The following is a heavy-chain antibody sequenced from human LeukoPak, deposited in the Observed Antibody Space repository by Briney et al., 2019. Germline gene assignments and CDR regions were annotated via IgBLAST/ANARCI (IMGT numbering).Heavy chain of an antibody. J-gene: IGHJ4*02. CDR3: AGTYHDSTTYYGRIDY. CDR2: IYSVGSI. CDR1: GFTVGSNY. V-gene: IGHV3-53*01. Sequence: PGGSLRLSCAASGFTVGSNYMTWVRQAPGKGLEWVSVIYSVGSIYYAESVKGRFTISRDNSKNTLYLQMNSLRLEDTAVYYCAGTYHDSTTYYGRIDYWGQGTLVTVSS. D-gene: IGHD3-22*01.